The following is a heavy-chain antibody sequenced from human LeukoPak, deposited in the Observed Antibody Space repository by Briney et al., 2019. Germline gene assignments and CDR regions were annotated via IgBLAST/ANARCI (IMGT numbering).Heavy chain of an antibody. Sequence: ASETLSLTCAVYGGSFSGYYWSWIRQPPGKGLEWIGEINHSGSTNYNPSLKSRVTISVDTSKNQFSLKLSSVTAADTAVYYCARSEPYCSGGSCYYYYYGMDVWGQGTTVTVSS. V-gene: IGHV4-34*01. J-gene: IGHJ6*02. D-gene: IGHD2-15*01. CDR2: INHSGST. CDR1: GGSFSGYY. CDR3: ARSEPYCSGGSCYYYYYGMDV.